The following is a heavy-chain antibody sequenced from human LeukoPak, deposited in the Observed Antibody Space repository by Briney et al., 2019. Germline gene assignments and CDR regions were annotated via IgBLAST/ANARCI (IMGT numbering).Heavy chain of an antibody. Sequence: GGSLRLSCAASGFTFSSYEMNWVRQAPGKGLEWVSGINWNGGSTGYVDSVKGRFTISRDNAKNSLYLQMNSLRAEDTALYYCASGGIYYGAAFDFWGQGTLVTVSS. V-gene: IGHV3-20*04. CDR1: GFTFSSYE. D-gene: IGHD1-26*01. CDR2: INWNGGST. J-gene: IGHJ4*02. CDR3: ASGGIYYGAAFDF.